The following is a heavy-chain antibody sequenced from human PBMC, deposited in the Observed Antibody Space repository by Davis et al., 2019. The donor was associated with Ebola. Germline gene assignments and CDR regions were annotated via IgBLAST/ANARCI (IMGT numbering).Heavy chain of an antibody. D-gene: IGHD2-2*01. Sequence: MPSETLFLTCTVSGDSINSDYWSWIRQPPGMGLEWIGYIYSSGSSTYNPSLRGRVTISRDLSKNQFSLKLSSVTAADTAVYYCARGPTSTSSYGLDVWGQGTTVTVSS. CDR3: ARGPTSTSSYGLDV. CDR1: GDSINSDY. V-gene: IGHV4-59*01. J-gene: IGHJ6*02. CDR2: IYSSGSS.